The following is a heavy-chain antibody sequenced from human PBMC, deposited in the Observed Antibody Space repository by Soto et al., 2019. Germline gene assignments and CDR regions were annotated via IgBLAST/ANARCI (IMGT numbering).Heavy chain of an antibody. CDR2: ISHDGINK. D-gene: IGHD6-19*01. CDR3: ARDMDSSDYFVKWFEP. Sequence: QVRLVESGGGVVQPGRSLRLSCTASGFSFSSYAMYWFRQPPGKGLEWVAVISHDGINKHYADSVKGRVTVSRDNSNHSLELQLNSLRGEDTAMYYGARDMDSSDYFVKWFEPWGQGTLVTVSS. J-gene: IGHJ5*02. V-gene: IGHV3-30-3*01. CDR1: GFSFSSYA.